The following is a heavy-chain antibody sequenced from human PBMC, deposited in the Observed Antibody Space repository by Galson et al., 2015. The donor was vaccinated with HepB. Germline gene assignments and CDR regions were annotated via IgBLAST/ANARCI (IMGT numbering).Heavy chain of an antibody. J-gene: IGHJ6*03. CDR2: IFPADFDL. CDR3: ARRGGTTHNYYYYMDV. Sequence: QSGAEMKKPGESLKISCKASGYSFTNYWIGWVRQKPGKGLEWMGIIFPADFDLRYSPSLQGQVTISADTSISTAYLQWSSLKASDTAIYYCARRGGTTHNYYYYMDVWGKGTTVTVSS. V-gene: IGHV5-51*01. CDR1: GYSFTNYW. D-gene: IGHD1-7*01.